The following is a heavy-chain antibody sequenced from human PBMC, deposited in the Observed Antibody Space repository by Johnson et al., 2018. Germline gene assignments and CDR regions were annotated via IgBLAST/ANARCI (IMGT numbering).Heavy chain of an antibody. V-gene: IGHV3-53*01. CDR2: IYSGGST. CDR1: GFTVSSNY. D-gene: IGHD3-16*01. CDR3: ARALLGGAFDI. J-gene: IGHJ3*02. Sequence: VQLVESGGGLIQPGGSLRLSCAASGFTVSSNYMSWVRQAPGKGLEWVSVIYSGGSTYYADSVKGRFTISRDNSKNTLYLQMNSLKAEDPAVYYCARALLGGAFDIWGQGTMVTVSS.